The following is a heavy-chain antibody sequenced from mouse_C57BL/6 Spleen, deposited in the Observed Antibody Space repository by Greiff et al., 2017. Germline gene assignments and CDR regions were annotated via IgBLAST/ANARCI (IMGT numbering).Heavy chain of an antibody. D-gene: IGHD3-2*02. CDR3: ARSAQVSWFAY. CDR1: GYTFTSYW. J-gene: IGHJ3*01. V-gene: IGHV1-50*01. Sequence: QVQLQQPGAELVKPGASVKLSCKASGYTFTSYWMQWVKQRPGQGLEWIGEIDPSDSYTNYNQKFKGKATLTVDTSSSTAYRQLSSLTSEDSAVYYCARSAQVSWFAYWGQGTLVTVSA. CDR2: IDPSDSYT.